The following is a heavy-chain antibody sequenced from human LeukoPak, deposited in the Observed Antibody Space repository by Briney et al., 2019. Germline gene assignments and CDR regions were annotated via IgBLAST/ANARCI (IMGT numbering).Heavy chain of an antibody. CDR3: ARDAGYDSIGSSYAYFDL. Sequence: SVKVSCKASGGTFSSYAISWVRQAPGQGLEWMARIIPVLGIPNYAQKFQGRLTVTADKSTSTVFMELSSLRSDDTAVYYCARDAGYDSIGSSYAYFDLWGRGTLVTVSS. J-gene: IGHJ2*01. V-gene: IGHV1-69*04. CDR1: GGTFSSYA. CDR2: IIPVLGIP. D-gene: IGHD4-11*01.